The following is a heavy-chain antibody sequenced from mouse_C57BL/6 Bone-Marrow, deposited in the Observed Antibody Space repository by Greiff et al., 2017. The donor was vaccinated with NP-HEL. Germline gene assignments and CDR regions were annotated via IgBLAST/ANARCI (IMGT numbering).Heavy chain of an antibody. CDR1: GYTFTSYG. J-gene: IGHJ2*01. D-gene: IGHD1-1*01. CDR3: ARGYYYGSSEDY. Sequence: VQLQQSGAELARPGASVKLSCKASGYTFTSYGISWVKQRTGQGLEWIGEIYPRSGNTYYNEKFKGKATLTVDTSSSTAYMELHSLTSEDSAVYFCARGYYYGSSEDYWGQGTTLTVSS. CDR2: IYPRSGNT. V-gene: IGHV1-81*01.